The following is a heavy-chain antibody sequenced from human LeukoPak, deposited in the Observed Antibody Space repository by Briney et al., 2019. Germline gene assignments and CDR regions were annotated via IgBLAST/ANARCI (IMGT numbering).Heavy chain of an antibody. CDR3: ARALWCGELLEGNDFDY. Sequence: ASVKVSCKATGYTFTSYGISWVRQAPGQGLEWMGWISAYNGNTNYAQKLQGRVTMTTDTSTSTAYMELRSLRSDDTAVYYCARALWCGELLEGNDFDYWGQGTLFTVSS. V-gene: IGHV1-18*01. CDR2: ISAYNGNT. J-gene: IGHJ4*02. CDR1: GYTFTSYG. D-gene: IGHD3-10*01.